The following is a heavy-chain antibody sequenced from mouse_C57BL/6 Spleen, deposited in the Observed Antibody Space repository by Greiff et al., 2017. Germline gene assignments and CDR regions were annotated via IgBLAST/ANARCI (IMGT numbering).Heavy chain of an antibody. V-gene: IGHV5-17*01. J-gene: IGHJ3*01. D-gene: IGHD1-1*01. CDR3: ARQRNNYYGSAY. Sequence: EVQLVESGGGLVKPGGSLKLSCAASGFTFSDYGMHWVRQAPETGLEWVAYISSGSSTIYSADTVKGRFTISRDNAKNTLFLQMTSLRSEDTAMYYCARQRNNYYGSAYWGQGTLVTVSA. CDR2: ISSGSSTI. CDR1: GFTFSDYG.